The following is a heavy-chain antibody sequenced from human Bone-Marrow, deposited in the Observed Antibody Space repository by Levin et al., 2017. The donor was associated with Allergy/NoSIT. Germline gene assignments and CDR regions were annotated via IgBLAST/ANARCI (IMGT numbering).Heavy chain of an antibody. V-gene: IGHV3-23*01. CDR1: GFTFSNYA. Sequence: AASVKVSCAASGFTFSNYAMSWVRQAPGKGLEWVSGISGSGDSTYDGDSVKGRFTISRDNSKNTLYLQMNSLRAEDTAVYYCAKDRDFYGSGSLGNWGQGTLVTVSS. CDR3: AKDRDFYGSGSLGN. J-gene: IGHJ4*02. D-gene: IGHD3-10*01. CDR2: ISGSGDST.